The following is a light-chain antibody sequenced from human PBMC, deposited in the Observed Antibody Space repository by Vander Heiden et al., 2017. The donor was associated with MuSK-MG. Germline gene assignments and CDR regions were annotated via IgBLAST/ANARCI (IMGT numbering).Light chain of an antibody. Sequence: IVMTQSPDSLAVSLGERATINCRSSQNLLRVSDNKNHLAWFKQKAGQPPELLIYRASTRRSGVPDRVSGSGSGTDFTLTIANFQAEDVAVYYCHQDDSSLQTFSQGTKVEIK. V-gene: IGKV4-1*01. CDR3: HQDDSSLQT. CDR2: RAS. J-gene: IGKJ1*01. CDR1: QNLLRVSDNKNH.